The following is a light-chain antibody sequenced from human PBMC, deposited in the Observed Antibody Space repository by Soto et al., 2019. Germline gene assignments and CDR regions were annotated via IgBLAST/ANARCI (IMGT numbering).Light chain of an antibody. J-gene: IGKJ1*01. CDR3: QQYNNWPQT. Sequence: EIVMTQSPATLSVSPGQSATLSCMASQSVSSNLAWYQQKPGQAPRLLIYGASTRATGIPARFSGSGSGTEFTLTISSLQSEDFAVYYCQQYNNWPQTFGQGTKVDI. CDR2: GAS. V-gene: IGKV3-15*01. CDR1: QSVSSN.